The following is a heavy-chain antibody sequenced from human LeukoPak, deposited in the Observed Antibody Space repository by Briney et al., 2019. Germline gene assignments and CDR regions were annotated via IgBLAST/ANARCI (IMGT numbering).Heavy chain of an antibody. D-gene: IGHD2-15*01. V-gene: IGHV3-23*01. CDR3: AKVEAFCSGGSCHPAFDY. J-gene: IGHJ4*02. Sequence: PGGPLRLSCATSGSTFSNYAMTWVRQAPGKGLEWVSIISGSGGSTYYADSVKGRFTISRDNSKNTLYLQMNSLRVEDTALYFCAKVEAFCSGGSCHPAFDYWGQGTLVTVSS. CDR2: ISGSGGST. CDR1: GSTFSNYA.